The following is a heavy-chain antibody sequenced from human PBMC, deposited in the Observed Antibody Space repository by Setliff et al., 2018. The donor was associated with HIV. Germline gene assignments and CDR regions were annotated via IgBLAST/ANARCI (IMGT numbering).Heavy chain of an antibody. D-gene: IGHD3-22*01. CDR2: INQDGSEK. Sequence: PGGSLRLSCAASGFPFSSYYMGWVRQSAGKGLEWLANINQDGSEKKYVDSVKGRFILSRDNAKNSLYLQMNSLRAEDTAVYYCARRKYYYDSTAYFHYKYYGLDVWGQGTT. V-gene: IGHV3-7*01. CDR1: GFPFSSYY. CDR3: ARRKYYYDSTAYFHYKYYGLDV. J-gene: IGHJ6*02.